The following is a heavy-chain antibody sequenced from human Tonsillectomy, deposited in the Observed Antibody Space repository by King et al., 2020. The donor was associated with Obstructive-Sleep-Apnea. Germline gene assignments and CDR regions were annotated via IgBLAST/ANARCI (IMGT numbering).Heavy chain of an antibody. D-gene: IGHD2-2*01. J-gene: IGHJ4*02. CDR3: AKDPSMGRTPTLFDY. V-gene: IGHV3-30*18. CDR1: GFTFSSYG. Sequence: VQLVESGGGVVQPGRSLRLSCAASGFTFSSYGMHWVRQAPGKGLEWGAGISYDGSNKYYADSVNGRFTISRDNSKNTPYLQMNSLRAEDTAVYYFAKDPSMGRTPTLFDYWGQGTLVTVSS. CDR2: ISYDGSNK.